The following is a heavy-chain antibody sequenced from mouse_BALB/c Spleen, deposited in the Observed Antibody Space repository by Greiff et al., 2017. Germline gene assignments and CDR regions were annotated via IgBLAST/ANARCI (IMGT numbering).Heavy chain of an antibody. J-gene: IGHJ3*01. CDR2: INPSSGYT. CDR1: GYTFTSYT. V-gene: IGHV1-4*02. D-gene: IGHD3-2*01. Sequence: QVQLQQSAAELARPGASVKMSCKASGYTFTSYTMHWVKQRPGQGLEWIGYINPSSGYTEYNQKFKDKTTLTADKSSSTAYMQLSSLTSEDSAVYYCARSGQLGLRRFAYWGQGTLVTVSA. CDR3: ARSGQLGLRRFAY.